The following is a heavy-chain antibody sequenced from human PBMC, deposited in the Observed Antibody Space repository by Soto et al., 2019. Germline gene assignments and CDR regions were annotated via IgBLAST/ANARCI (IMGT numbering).Heavy chain of an antibody. V-gene: IGHV5-51*01. CDR1: GYSFTSYW. Sequence: AESLTTSCQVSGYSFTSYWIVWVRQMPGKGLEWMAIIYPGDSDIRYNPSFQGQVTISADKSISTAYLQWSSLKASDTAMYYCARQQSNGQWYVWGQGTTVTVSS. CDR2: IYPGDSDI. CDR3: ARQQSNGQWYV. D-gene: IGHD6-19*01. J-gene: IGHJ6*02.